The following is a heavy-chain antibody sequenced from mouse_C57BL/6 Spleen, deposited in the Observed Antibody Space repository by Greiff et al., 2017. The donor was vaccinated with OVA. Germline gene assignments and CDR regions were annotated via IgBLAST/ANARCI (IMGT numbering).Heavy chain of an antibody. CDR1: GFTFSNYW. V-gene: IGHV6-3*01. CDR2: IRLKSDNYAT. CDR3: TKGYDGYYVGFTY. J-gene: IGHJ3*01. D-gene: IGHD2-3*01. Sequence: EVKVEESGGGLVQPGGSMKLSCVASGFTFSNYWMNWVRQSPEKGLEWVAQIRLKSDNYATHYAESVKGRFTISRDDSKSSVYLQMNNLRAEDTGIYYCTKGYDGYYVGFTYWGQGTLVTVSA.